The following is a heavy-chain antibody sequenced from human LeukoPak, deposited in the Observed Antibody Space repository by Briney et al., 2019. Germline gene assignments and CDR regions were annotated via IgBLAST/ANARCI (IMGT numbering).Heavy chain of an antibody. J-gene: IGHJ4*02. CDR2: IDWDDDK. CDR3: ARIYRYCSTTSCYVPDY. V-gene: IGHV2-70*11. D-gene: IGHD2-2*01. CDR1: EFSLSTSGMC. Sequence: SGPTVSNPTQPLTLTCSFSEFSLSTSGMCVSWIRQPPGKALEWRARIDWDDDKYYSTSLKTRLTISTRTSKNQVVLTMTNMDPVDTATYYCARIYRYCSTTSCYVPDYWGQGTLVTVSS.